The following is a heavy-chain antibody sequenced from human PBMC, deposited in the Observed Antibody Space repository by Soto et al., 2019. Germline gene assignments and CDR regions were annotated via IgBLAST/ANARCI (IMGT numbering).Heavy chain of an antibody. CDR2: INGDGSNT. Sequence: PGGSLRLSCAASGFTFSSYWMHWVRQAPGKGLVWVSRINGDGSNTNYADSVKGRFTISRDNAKNTLYLQMNSLRADDTAVYYCARVCTGGSCYQFDSWGQRTLVTVSS. CDR3: ARVCTGGSCYQFDS. J-gene: IGHJ4*02. CDR1: GFTFSSYW. D-gene: IGHD2-15*01. V-gene: IGHV3-74*01.